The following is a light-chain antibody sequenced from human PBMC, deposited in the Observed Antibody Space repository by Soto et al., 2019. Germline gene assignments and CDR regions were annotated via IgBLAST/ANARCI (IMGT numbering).Light chain of an antibody. CDR1: QSISNY. Sequence: EIQMTHILSSPSSSVGDKVTITGRASQSISNYLNWYQQKPRKAPNLLIYVASSLQSGVPSRFSGSGSGTDFTLTISSLQPEYFATYYCQHSYNPPYTFRQGTK. V-gene: IGKV1-39*01. CDR2: VAS. J-gene: IGKJ2*01. CDR3: QHSYNPPYT.